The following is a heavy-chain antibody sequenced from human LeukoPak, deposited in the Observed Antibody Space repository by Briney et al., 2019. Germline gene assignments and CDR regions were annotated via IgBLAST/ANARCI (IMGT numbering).Heavy chain of an antibody. CDR1: GYTFTSYY. CDR2: INPSGGST. Sequence: ASVKVSCKASGYTFTSYYMHWVRQAPGQGLEWMGIINPSGGSTSYAQKFQGRVTITTDESTSTAYMELSSLRSEDTAVYYCARDDYDFWSGYYKSGDYWGQGTLVTVSS. V-gene: IGHV1-46*01. CDR3: ARDDYDFWSGYYKSGDY. D-gene: IGHD3-3*01. J-gene: IGHJ4*02.